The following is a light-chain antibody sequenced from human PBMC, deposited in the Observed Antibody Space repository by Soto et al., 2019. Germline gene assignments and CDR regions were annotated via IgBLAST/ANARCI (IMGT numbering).Light chain of an antibody. CDR2: EVS. J-gene: IGLJ3*02. CDR3: CSHAGIRV. CDR1: SSDIGSYNL. V-gene: IGLV2-23*02. Sequence: QSALTQPASVSGSRGQSITISCTGTSSDIGSYNLVSWYQHHPGKAPKVLIYEVSKRPSGVSDRFSGSKSGNTASLTISGLRAEDEADYFCCSHAGIRVFGGGTKLTVL.